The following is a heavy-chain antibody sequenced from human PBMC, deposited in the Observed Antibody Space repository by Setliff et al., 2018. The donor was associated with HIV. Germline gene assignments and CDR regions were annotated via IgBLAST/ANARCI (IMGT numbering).Heavy chain of an antibody. D-gene: IGHD4-17*01. J-gene: IGHJ6*03. V-gene: IGHV4-38-2*02. CDR2: IYHSGAT. CDR1: GDSVTTPYY. CDR3: ARRSPVTTEDYMDV. Sequence: SETLSLTCTLSGDSVTTPYYWGWIRQPPGKGLEWVGSIYHSGATYFTPSLKSRVTLSVDTSKNQFFLRLTPVSAADTGLYFCARRSPVTTEDYMDVWGKGNTVTVSS.